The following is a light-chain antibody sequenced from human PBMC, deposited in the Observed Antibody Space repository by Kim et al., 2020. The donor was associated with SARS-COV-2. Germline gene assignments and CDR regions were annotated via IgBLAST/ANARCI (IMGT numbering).Light chain of an antibody. CDR2: AAS. CDR1: QSISSH. V-gene: IGKV1-39*01. J-gene: IGKJ3*01. Sequence: DIQMTQSPSTLSASVGDRVTITCRTTQSISSHLNWYQQKPGRAPKLLISAASTLQGGVPSRFSGSRSETDFTLTISSLQPEDFATYFCQQSYITPFTSGPATKVDIK. CDR3: QQSYITPFT.